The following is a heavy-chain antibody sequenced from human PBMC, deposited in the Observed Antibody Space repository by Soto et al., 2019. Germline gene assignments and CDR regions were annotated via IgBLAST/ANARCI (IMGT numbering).Heavy chain of an antibody. CDR2: IYSGGST. J-gene: IGHJ3*02. CDR1: GFTVSSNY. D-gene: IGHD3-22*01. V-gene: IGHV3-53*01. CDR3: ASDYYDSSGYFAFDI. Sequence: GGSLRLSCAASGFTVSSNYMSWVRQAPGKGLEWVSVIYSGGSTYYADSVKGRFTISRDNSKNTLYLQMNSLRAEDTAVYYCASDYYDSSGYFAFDIRGQGTMVTVSS.